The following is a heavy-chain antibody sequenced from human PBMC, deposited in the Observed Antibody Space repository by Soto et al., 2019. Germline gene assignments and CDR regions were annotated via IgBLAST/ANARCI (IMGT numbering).Heavy chain of an antibody. D-gene: IGHD6-6*01. CDR2: ISSSSSYI. Sequence: PGGSLRLSCAASGFTFSSYSMNWVRQAPGKGLEWVSSISSSSSYIYYADSVKGRFTISRDNAKNSLYLQMNSLRAEDTAVYYCARGNRNSSSWMSYYYYGMDVWGQGTTVTVSS. CDR3: ARGNRNSSSWMSYYYYGMDV. V-gene: IGHV3-21*01. J-gene: IGHJ6*02. CDR1: GFTFSSYS.